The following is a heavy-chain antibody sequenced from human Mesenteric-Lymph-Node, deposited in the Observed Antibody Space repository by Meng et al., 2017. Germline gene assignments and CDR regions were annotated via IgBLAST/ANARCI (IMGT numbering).Heavy chain of an antibody. CDR3: ASDHEWFEENYFDY. D-gene: IGHD3-10*01. CDR2: ISSSSSYI. J-gene: IGHJ4*02. V-gene: IGHV3-21*01. Sequence: GESLKISCAASGFTFSSYGMHWVRQAPGKGLEWVSSISSSSSYIYYADSVKGRFTISRDNAKNSLYLQMNSLRAEDTAVYYCASDHEWFEENYFDYWGQGTLVTVSS. CDR1: GFTFSSYG.